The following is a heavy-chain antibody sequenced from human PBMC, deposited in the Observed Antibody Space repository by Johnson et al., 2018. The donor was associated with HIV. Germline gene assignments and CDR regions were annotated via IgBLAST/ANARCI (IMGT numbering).Heavy chain of an antibody. CDR2: IYSGGNT. D-gene: IGHD2-21*02. V-gene: IGHV3-53*01. Sequence: VQLVESGGGLIQPGGYLRLSCAASGFTVSRNYMNWVRQAPGKGLEWVSLIYSGGNTYYADSVRGRFTISRDNSKNTLYLQMNNLRAEDTAVYFCARGCGGDCAHQEAFDIWGQGTMVTVSS. J-gene: IGHJ3*02. CDR1: GFTVSRNY. CDR3: ARGCGGDCAHQEAFDI.